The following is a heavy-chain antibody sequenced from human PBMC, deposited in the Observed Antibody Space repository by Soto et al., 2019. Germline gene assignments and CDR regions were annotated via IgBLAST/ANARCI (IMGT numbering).Heavy chain of an antibody. CDR3: ASGGGGGNY. D-gene: IGHD3-16*01. J-gene: IGHJ4*02. V-gene: IGHV4-4*02. CDR2: IYHSGST. Sequence: QVQLQESGPGLVKPSGTLSLTCAVSGGSVTNDNWWSWVRQPPGKGLEWIGEIYHSGSTNYNPSLKSRVTISIDNSNNQFSRKLNSVTAADRAVYYCASGGGGGNYWGQGTLVTVSS. CDR1: GGSVTNDNW.